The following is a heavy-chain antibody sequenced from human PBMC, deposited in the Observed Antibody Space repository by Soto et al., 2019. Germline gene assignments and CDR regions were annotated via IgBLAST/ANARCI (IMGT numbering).Heavy chain of an antibody. V-gene: IGHV3-48*01. CDR3: ARSLDLVVAAGFGFDY. Sequence: EVQLVESGGGLVQPGGSLRLSCAGSGFTFSTYRMNWVRQAPGKGLEWVSYISGSTSTKDYADSVKGRFTISRDNAKSSLYLQMNGLRAEDTAVYYCARSLDLVVAAGFGFDYWGQGALVTVSS. D-gene: IGHD2-15*01. CDR1: GFTFSTYR. CDR2: ISGSTSTK. J-gene: IGHJ4*02.